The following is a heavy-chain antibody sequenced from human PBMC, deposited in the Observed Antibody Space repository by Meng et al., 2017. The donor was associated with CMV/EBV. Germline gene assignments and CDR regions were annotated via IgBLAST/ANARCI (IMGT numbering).Heavy chain of an antibody. J-gene: IGHJ5*02. D-gene: IGHD3-3*01. Sequence: SETLSLTCTVSGGSISSSSYYWGWIRQPPGKGLEWIGSIYYSGSTYYNPSLKSRVTISVDTSKNQFSLKLSSVTAADTAVYYCARLDDFWSGSTRYWFDPWGQGTRVTVSS. CDR3: ARLDDFWSGSTRYWFDP. V-gene: IGHV4-39*01. CDR1: GGSISSSSYY. CDR2: IYYSGST.